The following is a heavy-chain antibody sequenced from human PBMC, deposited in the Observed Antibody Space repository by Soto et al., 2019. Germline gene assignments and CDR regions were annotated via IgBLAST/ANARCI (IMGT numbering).Heavy chain of an antibody. CDR2: ISRYGDFT. CDR1: GFTFNIYA. Sequence: EVQLLESGGDLIQPGGSLRLSCAASGFTFNIYAMTWVRQAPGKGLEWVSAISRYGDFTYYADPVEGRFTISGENSKNTLYFQMNSLRAEDTAVYYCAKDRYLDHDSRGYLFDNWGQGTLVTVSS. J-gene: IGHJ4*02. V-gene: IGHV3-23*01. D-gene: IGHD3-22*01. CDR3: AKDRYLDHDSRGYLFDN.